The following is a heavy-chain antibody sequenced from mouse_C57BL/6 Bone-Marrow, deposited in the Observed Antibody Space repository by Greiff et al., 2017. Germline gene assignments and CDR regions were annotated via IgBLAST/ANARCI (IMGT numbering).Heavy chain of an antibody. CDR3: ARHPRYYDLYYAMDY. CDR1: GFSLTSYG. V-gene: IGHV2-6-1*01. D-gene: IGHD2-4*01. J-gene: IGHJ4*01. CDR2: IWSDGST. Sequence: VQLKESGPGLVAPSQSLSITCTVSGFSLTSYGVHWVRQPPGKGLEWLVVIWSDGSTTYNSALKSRLSISKDNSKSQVFLKMNSLQTDDTAMYYCARHPRYYDLYYAMDYWGQGTSVTVSS.